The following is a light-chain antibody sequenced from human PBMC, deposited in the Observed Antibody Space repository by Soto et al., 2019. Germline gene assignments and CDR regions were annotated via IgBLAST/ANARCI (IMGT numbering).Light chain of an antibody. CDR3: NSFTTTNTYV. J-gene: IGLJ1*01. CDR2: DVS. V-gene: IGLV2-14*03. Sequence: QSALNQPASVSGSPGQSITISCTGASSDVGGFDHVSWYQQHPGKVPRLLIYDVSSRPSGVSDRFSGSKSGNTASLTISGIQAEDEADYYCNSFTTTNTYVFGTGTKVTVL. CDR1: SSDVGGFDH.